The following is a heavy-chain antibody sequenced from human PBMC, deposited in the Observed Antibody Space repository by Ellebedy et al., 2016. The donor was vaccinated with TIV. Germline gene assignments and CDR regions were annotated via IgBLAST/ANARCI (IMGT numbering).Heavy chain of an antibody. D-gene: IGHD4-23*01. CDR2: INHSGST. CDR3: ARGLDDYGGKGLDY. V-gene: IGHV4-34*01. CDR1: GGSFSGYY. J-gene: IGHJ4*02. Sequence: MPSETLSLTCAVYGGSFSGYYWSWIRQPPGKGLEWIGEINHSGSTNYNPSLKSRVTVSVDTSKNQFSLKLSSVTAADTAVYYCARGLDDYGGKGLDYWGQGALVTVSS.